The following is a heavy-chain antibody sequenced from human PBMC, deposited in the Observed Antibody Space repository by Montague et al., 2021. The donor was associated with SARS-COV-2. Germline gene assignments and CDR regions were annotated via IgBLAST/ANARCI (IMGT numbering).Heavy chain of an antibody. CDR1: GFTFRSYW. J-gene: IGHJ4*02. V-gene: IGHV3-74*01. CDR3: VRPLWFGDSDYYFDS. D-gene: IGHD3-10*01. Sequence: SLRLSCAASGFTFRSYWMHWARQVPGRGLVWVSRIKPDGTSTNYAASVQGRFTISRDNAKNTLSLQMNNLRAEDTAIYYCVRPLWFGDSDYYFDSWGQGTLVTVSS. CDR2: IKPDGTST.